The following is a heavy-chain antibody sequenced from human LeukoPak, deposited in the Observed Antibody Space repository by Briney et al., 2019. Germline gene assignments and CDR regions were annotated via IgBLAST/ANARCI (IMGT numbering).Heavy chain of an antibody. V-gene: IGHV3-23*01. J-gene: IGHJ4*02. Sequence: GRSLRLSCAASGFTFSSYAMSWVRQAPGKGLEWVSVISGSGGTTYYADSVKGRFTISRDNSKNTLYLQMNSLRAEDTAVYYCAKRQTWLQRYYFDYWGQGTLVIVSS. CDR2: ISGSGGTT. CDR1: GFTFSSYA. D-gene: IGHD5-24*01. CDR3: AKRQTWLQRYYFDY.